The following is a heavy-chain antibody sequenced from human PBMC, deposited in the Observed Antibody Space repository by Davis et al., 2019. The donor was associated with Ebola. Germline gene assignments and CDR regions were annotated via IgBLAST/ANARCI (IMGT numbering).Heavy chain of an antibody. CDR3: ASSRGDFWSGHHTGFEH. D-gene: IGHD3-3*01. CDR1: GFNLRRYG. Sequence: PGGSLRLSCAASGFNLRRYGMNWVRQAPGKGLEWVASINYSGGRTQFADTVKGRFTISRDNAKNSLYLQMNSLRAEDTAVYYCASSRGDFWSGHHTGFEHWGQGTLVTVSS. CDR2: INYSGGRT. J-gene: IGHJ4*02. V-gene: IGHV3-21*01.